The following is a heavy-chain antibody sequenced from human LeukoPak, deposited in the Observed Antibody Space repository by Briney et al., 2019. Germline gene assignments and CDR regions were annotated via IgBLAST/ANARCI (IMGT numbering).Heavy chain of an antibody. J-gene: IGHJ4*02. D-gene: IGHD2-21*01. V-gene: IGHV4-39*07. Sequence: PSETLSLTCTVSGGSISSSSYYWGWIRQPPGKGLEWIGSIYYSGSTYYNPSLKSRVTISVDRSKNQFSLKLSSVTAADTAVYYCARVHMVADGPYFDYWGQGTLVTVSS. CDR2: IYYSGST. CDR1: GGSISSSSYY. CDR3: ARVHMVADGPYFDY.